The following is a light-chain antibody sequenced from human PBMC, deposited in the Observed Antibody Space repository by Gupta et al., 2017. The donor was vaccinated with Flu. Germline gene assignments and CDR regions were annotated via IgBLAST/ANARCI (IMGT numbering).Light chain of an antibody. V-gene: IGKV1-9*01. Sequence: DIQLTQSPSFLSASVGDRVTITCRASQGISSYLAWYQQKPGEAPKLLIHTASILQSGVPSRFSGSGSGTEFTLTISSLQPEDFATYYCQQRDSYPITFGQGTRLEIK. CDR1: QGISSY. J-gene: IGKJ5*01. CDR3: QQRDSYPIT. CDR2: TAS.